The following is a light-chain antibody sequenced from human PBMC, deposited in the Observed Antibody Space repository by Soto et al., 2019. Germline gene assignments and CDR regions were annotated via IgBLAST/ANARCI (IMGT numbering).Light chain of an antibody. CDR2: KAS. Sequence: IRMTQSPSTLSGSVGDRVTITCRASQTISSWLAWYQQKPGKASKLLIYKASTLKSGVPSRFSGSGSGTEFTLTITSLQPDDFATYYCQQYSSNSAFGPGTKVDIK. J-gene: IGKJ1*01. CDR1: QTISSW. CDR3: QQYSSNSA. V-gene: IGKV1-5*03.